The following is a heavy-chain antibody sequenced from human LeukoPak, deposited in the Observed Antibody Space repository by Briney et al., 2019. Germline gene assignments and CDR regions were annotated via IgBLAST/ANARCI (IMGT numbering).Heavy chain of an antibody. J-gene: IGHJ6*02. CDR1: GGSFSGYY. CDR3: ASRHYDILTGHSPGGMDV. D-gene: IGHD3-9*01. CDR2: INHSGST. V-gene: IGHV4-34*01. Sequence: SETLSLTCAVYGGSFSGYYWSWIRQPPGKGLEWIGEINHSGSTNYNPSLKSRVTISVDTSKNQFSLKLGSVTAADTAVYYCASRHYDILTGHSPGGMDVWGQGTTVTVSS.